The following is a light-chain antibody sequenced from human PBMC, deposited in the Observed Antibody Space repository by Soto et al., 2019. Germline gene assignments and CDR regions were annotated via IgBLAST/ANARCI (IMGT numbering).Light chain of an antibody. CDR2: AAS. CDR3: QQSYSTPLIT. J-gene: IGKJ5*01. V-gene: IGKV1-39*01. CDR1: QSISSY. Sequence: DIQMTQSPSSMSASVGDRVTITCRASQSISSYLNWYQQKPGKAPKLLIYAASSLQSGVPSRFSGIGSGTDFTLTISSLQTADFATYYCQQSYSTPLITFGQGTRLEIK.